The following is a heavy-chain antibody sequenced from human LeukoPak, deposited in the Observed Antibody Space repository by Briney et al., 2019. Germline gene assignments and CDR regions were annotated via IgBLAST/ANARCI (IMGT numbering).Heavy chain of an antibody. V-gene: IGHV3-21*04. CDR2: INSSSSYI. Sequence: PGGSLRLSCAASGFTFSSYSMNWVRQAPGKGLEWVSYINSSSSYIYYADSVKGRFTISRDNAKNSLYLQMNSLRAEDTAVYYCAREGGSSSWSFDYWGQGTLVTVSS. CDR1: GFTFSSYS. D-gene: IGHD6-13*01. J-gene: IGHJ4*02. CDR3: AREGGSSSWSFDY.